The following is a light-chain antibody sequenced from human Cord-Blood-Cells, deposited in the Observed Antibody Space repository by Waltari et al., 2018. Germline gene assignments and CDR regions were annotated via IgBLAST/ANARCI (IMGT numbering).Light chain of an antibody. Sequence: QSVLTQPPSASGTPGQRVTIPCSGSSSNIGSNTVNWYQQLPGTAAKLLIYCQEQRPSVVPDRFSGSKSGPSASLAISGLQSEDEADDYCAAWDDSLNGPVFGGGTKLTVL. CDR1: SSNIGSNT. CDR2: CQE. J-gene: IGLJ3*02. V-gene: IGLV1-44*01. CDR3: AAWDDSLNGPV.